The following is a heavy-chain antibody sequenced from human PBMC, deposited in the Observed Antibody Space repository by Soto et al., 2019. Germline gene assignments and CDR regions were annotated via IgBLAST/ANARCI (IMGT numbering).Heavy chain of an antibody. Sequence: ASVKVSCKASGYTFTSYSISWVRQAPGQGLEWMGWISAYNGNTNYAQKLQGRVTMTTDTSTSTAYMELRSLRSDDTAVYYCARVRGYSSSWPFDYWGQGTLVTVSS. CDR3: ARVRGYSSSWPFDY. CDR1: GYTFTSYS. V-gene: IGHV1-18*04. D-gene: IGHD6-13*01. J-gene: IGHJ4*02. CDR2: ISAYNGNT.